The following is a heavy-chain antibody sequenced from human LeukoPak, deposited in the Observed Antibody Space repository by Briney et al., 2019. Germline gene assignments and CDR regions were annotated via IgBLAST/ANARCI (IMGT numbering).Heavy chain of an antibody. CDR3: AKDNSGSSSALDYYYYGMDV. V-gene: IGHV3-43*02. CDR2: ISGDGGST. J-gene: IGHJ6*02. Sequence: GSLRLSCAASGFTFSSYSMHWVRQAPGKGLEWVSLISGDGGSTYYADSVKGRFTISRDNSKNSLYLQMNSLRTEDTALYYCAKDNSGSSSALDYYYYGMDVWGQGTTVTVSS. D-gene: IGHD1-26*01. CDR1: GFTFSSYS.